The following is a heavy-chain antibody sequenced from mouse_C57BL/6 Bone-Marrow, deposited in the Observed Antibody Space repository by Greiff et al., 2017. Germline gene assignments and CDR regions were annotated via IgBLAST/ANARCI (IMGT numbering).Heavy chain of an antibody. J-gene: IGHJ3*01. Sequence: EVKLVESEGGLVQPGSSMKLSCTASGFTFSDYYMAWVRQVPEKGLEWVANINYDGSSTYYLDSLKSRFIISRDNAKNILYLQMSSLKSEDTATYYCARDGLLPFAYWGQGTLVTVSA. CDR2: INYDGSST. V-gene: IGHV5-16*01. D-gene: IGHD1-1*01. CDR1: GFTFSDYY. CDR3: ARDGLLPFAY.